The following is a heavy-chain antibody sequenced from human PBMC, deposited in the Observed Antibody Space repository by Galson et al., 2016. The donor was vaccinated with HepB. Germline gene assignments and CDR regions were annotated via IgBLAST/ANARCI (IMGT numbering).Heavy chain of an antibody. CDR1: GFTFSSHV. D-gene: IGHD2-2*01. CDR3: ARGGGCSGSSCYYPDY. V-gene: IGHV3-23*01. Sequence: SLRLSCAASGFTFSSHVMSWVRRAPGRGLEWVSTLSDAATYYADSVKGRFIISRDNSKDTLYLQMNSLRDDDTALYYCARGGGCSGSSCYYPDYWGQGTLVTVSS. CDR2: LSDAAT. J-gene: IGHJ4*02.